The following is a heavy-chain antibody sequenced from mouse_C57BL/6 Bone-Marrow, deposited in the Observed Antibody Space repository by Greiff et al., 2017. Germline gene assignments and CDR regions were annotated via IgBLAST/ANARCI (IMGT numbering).Heavy chain of an antibody. Sequence: QVHVKQPGAELVKPGASVKMSCKASGYTFTSYWITWVKQRPGQGLEWIGDIYPGSGSTNYNEKFKSKATLTVDPSSSTAYMQLSSLTSEDSAVYYCARDDSNYLGQYYFDYWGQGTTLTVSS. CDR1: GYTFTSYW. D-gene: IGHD2-5*01. CDR3: ARDDSNYLGQYYFDY. J-gene: IGHJ2*01. V-gene: IGHV1-55*01. CDR2: IYPGSGST.